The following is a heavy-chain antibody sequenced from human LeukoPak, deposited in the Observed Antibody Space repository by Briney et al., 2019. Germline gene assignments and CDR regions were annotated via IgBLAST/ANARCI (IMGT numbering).Heavy chain of an antibody. CDR2: TLHSGST. D-gene: IGHD4-17*01. J-gene: IGHJ4*02. CDR3: ARNGDYSLDS. V-gene: IGHV4-34*12. Sequence: PSETLSLTCAVYGGSFSAYYWSWVRQPPGKGLEWIGETLHSGSTSYNPFLQSRVTMSINTSKSQFSLRLTSVTAADTAIYYCARNGDYSLDSWGQGTLVTVSS. CDR1: GGSFSAYY.